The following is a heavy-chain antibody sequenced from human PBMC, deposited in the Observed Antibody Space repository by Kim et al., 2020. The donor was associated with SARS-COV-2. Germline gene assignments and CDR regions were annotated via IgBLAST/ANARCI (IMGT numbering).Heavy chain of an antibody. J-gene: IGHJ4*02. D-gene: IGHD2-2*01. CDR2: ISGSGGST. CDR1: GFTFSSYA. Sequence: GGSLRLSCAASGFTFSSYAMSWVRQAPGKGLEWVSAISGSGGSTYYADSVKGRFTISRDNSKNTLYLQMNSLRAEDTAVYYCAKDLDSYCSSTSCYSSFDYWGQGTLVTVSS. CDR3: AKDLDSYCSSTSCYSSFDY. V-gene: IGHV3-23*01.